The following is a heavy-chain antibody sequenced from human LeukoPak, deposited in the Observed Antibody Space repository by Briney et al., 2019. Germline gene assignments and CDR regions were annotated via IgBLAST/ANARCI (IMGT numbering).Heavy chain of an antibody. CDR1: GFTFSSYA. Sequence: GGSLRLSCAASGFTFSSYAMSWARQSPGKGLEWVSAISGSGGSTYYADSVKGRFTISRDNSKNTLYLQMNSLRAEDTAVYYCAKDQYVTMIVVVMHDAFDIWGQGTMVTVSS. J-gene: IGHJ3*02. D-gene: IGHD3-22*01. CDR3: AKDQYVTMIVVVMHDAFDI. CDR2: ISGSGGST. V-gene: IGHV3-23*01.